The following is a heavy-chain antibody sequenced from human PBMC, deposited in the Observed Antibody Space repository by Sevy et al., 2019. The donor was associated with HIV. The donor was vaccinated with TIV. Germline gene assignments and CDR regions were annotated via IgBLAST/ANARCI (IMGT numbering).Heavy chain of an antibody. J-gene: IGHJ6*02. V-gene: IGHV3-7*01. CDR3: ARDYPNKYYDSSGTNYYYGMDV. CDR2: IKQDGSEK. CDR1: GFTFSSYW. Sequence: GGSLRLSCAASGFTFSSYWMSWVRQAPGKGLEWVANIKQDGSEKYYVDSVKGRFTISRDNAKNSLYLQMNSLIAEDTAVYYCARDYPNKYYDSSGTNYYYGMDVWGQGTTVTVSS. D-gene: IGHD3-22*01.